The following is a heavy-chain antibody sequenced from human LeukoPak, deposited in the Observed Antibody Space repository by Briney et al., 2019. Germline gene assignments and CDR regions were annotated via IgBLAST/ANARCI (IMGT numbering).Heavy chain of an antibody. CDR1: GFTFGSYS. V-gene: IGHV3-21*01. J-gene: IGHJ6*02. CDR2: ISSSSSYI. CDR3: ASGGYSYGYSGYYYGMDV. Sequence: GGSLRLSCAASGFTFGSYSMNWVRQAPGKGLEWVSSISSSSSYIYYADSVKGRFTISRDNAKNSLYLQMNSLRAEDTAVYYCASGGYSYGYSGYYYGMDVWGQGTTVTVSS. D-gene: IGHD5-18*01.